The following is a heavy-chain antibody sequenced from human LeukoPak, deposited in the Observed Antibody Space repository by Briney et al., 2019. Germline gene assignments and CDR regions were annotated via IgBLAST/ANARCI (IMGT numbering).Heavy chain of an antibody. Sequence: HPGGSLRLSCAASGFTFSSYGMHWVRQAPGKGLEWVAVISYDGSNKYYADSVKGRFTISRDNSKDTLYLQMNSLRAEDTAVYYCASLSRITMVRDQGGYWGQGTLVTVSS. CDR2: ISYDGSNK. J-gene: IGHJ4*02. CDR3: ASLSRITMVRDQGGY. V-gene: IGHV3-30*03. D-gene: IGHD3-10*01. CDR1: GFTFSSYG.